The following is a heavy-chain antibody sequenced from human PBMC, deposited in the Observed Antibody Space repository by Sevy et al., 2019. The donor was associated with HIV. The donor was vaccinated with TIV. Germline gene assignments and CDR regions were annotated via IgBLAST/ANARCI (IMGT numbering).Heavy chain of an antibody. CDR1: RGSISGYY. CDR2: IYNVGDT. CDR3: ARRVPSLAGNWFDP. Sequence: SETLSLTCTVSRGSISGYYWSWIRQSPGKGLEWIGYIYNVGDTRYNPSLKSRVTISMATSRNQFSRHLNSVTAADTAVYYCARRVPSLAGNWFDPWGHGTLVTVSS. V-gene: IGHV4-59*01. J-gene: IGHJ5*02.